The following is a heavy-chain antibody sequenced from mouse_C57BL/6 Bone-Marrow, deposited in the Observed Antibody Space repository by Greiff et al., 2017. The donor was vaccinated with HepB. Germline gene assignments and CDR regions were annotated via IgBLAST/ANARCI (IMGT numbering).Heavy chain of an antibody. V-gene: IGHV1-82*01. Sequence: LVESGPELVKPGASVKISCKASGYAFSSSWMNWVKQRPGKGLEWIGRIYPGDGDTNYNGKFKGKATLTADKSSSTAYMQLSSLTSEDSAVYFCARDYYGPHYFDYWGQGTTLTVSS. CDR2: IYPGDGDT. J-gene: IGHJ2*01. CDR3: ARDYYGPHYFDY. CDR1: GYAFSSSW. D-gene: IGHD1-2*01.